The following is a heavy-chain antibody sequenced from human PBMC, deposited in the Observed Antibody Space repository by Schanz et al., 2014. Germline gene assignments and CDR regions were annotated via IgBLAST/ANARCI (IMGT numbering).Heavy chain of an antibody. V-gene: IGHV3-15*01. CDR1: GDSISTSYY. D-gene: IGHD2-21*01. CDR2: VKSKADGGTT. CDR3: AADPRDWATYDGFDM. J-gene: IGHJ3*02. Sequence: VQLQESGPGLVKPSETLSLTCTVSGDSISTSYYWGWIRQPPGKGLEWVGRVKSKADGGTTAYAAPVEGRFTVSRDDSKNMLYLQMDRLKIEDTAVYYCAADPRDWATYDGFDMWGQGTRVTVSS.